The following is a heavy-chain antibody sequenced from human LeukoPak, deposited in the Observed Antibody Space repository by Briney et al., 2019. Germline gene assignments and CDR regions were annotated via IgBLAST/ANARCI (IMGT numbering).Heavy chain of an antibody. CDR3: AREGGYQYYYAMDV. Sequence: GGSLRLSCAASGFTFKTYTMHCVRQAPGMGLEWFSSISSSSSYIFYADSVTGRFTISRDNAKTSLYLQMSSLRAEDAAVYYCAREGGYQYYYAMDVWGQGTTVTVSS. CDR1: GFTFKTYT. J-gene: IGHJ6*02. D-gene: IGHD3-16*01. V-gene: IGHV3-21*01. CDR2: ISSSSSYI.